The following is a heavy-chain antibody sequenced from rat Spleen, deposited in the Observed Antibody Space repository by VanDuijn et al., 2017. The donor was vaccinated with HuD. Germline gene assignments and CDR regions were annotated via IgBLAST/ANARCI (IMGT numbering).Heavy chain of an antibody. V-gene: IGHV2-45*01. CDR2: LWRCGST. J-gene: IGHJ2*01. CDR1: GFSLHDYS. Sequence: QVQLMESGPGLVQPSETLSLTCTVSGFSLHDYSVHWVRQPPGKGLEWMGVLWRCGSTEYNSALKSRLSISRDTSKTQVFLKMNSLQSEDTATYYCARDGSGYGPPRGYFDYWGQGVMVTVSS. D-gene: IGHD4-3*01. CDR3: ARDGSGYGPPRGYFDY.